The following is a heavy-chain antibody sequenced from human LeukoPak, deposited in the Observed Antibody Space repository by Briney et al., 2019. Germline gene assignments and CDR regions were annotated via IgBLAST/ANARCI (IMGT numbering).Heavy chain of an antibody. CDR1: GFTFSSYG. D-gene: IGHD3-3*01. V-gene: IGHV3-33*01. CDR2: IWYDGSKT. J-gene: IGHJ3*02. CDR3: ASYGSSITIFGVVTPEGNDAFDI. Sequence: GRSLRLSCAASGFTFSSYGMHWVRQAPGKGLEWVAVIWYDGSKTYYADSVKGRFTISRDNSKNTLYLQMNSLGAEDTAVYYCASYGSSITIFGVVTPEGNDAFDIWGQGTMVTVSS.